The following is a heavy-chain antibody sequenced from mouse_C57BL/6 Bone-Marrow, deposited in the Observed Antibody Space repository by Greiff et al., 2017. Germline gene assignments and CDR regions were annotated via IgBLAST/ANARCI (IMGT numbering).Heavy chain of an antibody. CDR1: GYTFTNYW. D-gene: IGHD2-2*01. CDR2: IYPGGGYT. Sequence: QVQLKQSGAELVRPGTSVKMSCKASGYTFTNYWLGWAKQRPGHGLEWIGDIYPGGGYTNYNEKFKGKATLTAYKSSSTAYMQFISLTSDDAAIYYCARSLYYGYDWYFDVWGTGTTVTVSS. J-gene: IGHJ1*03. V-gene: IGHV1-63*01. CDR3: ARSLYYGYDWYFDV.